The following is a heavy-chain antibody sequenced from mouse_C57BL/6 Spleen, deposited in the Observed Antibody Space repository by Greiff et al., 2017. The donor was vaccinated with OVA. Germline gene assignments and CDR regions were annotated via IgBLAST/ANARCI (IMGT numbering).Heavy chain of an antibody. CDR3: ARDDGMVTRFAY. CDR1: GFSLTSYA. J-gene: IGHJ3*01. D-gene: IGHD2-2*01. CDR2: IWTGGGT. Sequence: QVQLQQSGPGLVAPSQSLSITCTVSGFSLTSYAISWVRQPPGKGLEWLGVIWTGGGTNYNAALKSRLSISKDNSKSQVFLKMNSLQTDDTARYYCARDDGMVTRFAYWGQGTLVTVSA. V-gene: IGHV2-9-1*01.